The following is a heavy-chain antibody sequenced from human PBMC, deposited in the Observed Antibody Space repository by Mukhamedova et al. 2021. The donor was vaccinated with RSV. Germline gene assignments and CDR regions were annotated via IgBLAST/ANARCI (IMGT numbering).Heavy chain of an antibody. V-gene: IGHV4-4*02. Sequence: QPPGKGLEWIGEIYHSGSTNYNPSLKSRVTISVDKSKNQFSLKLSSVTAADTAVYYCARAIDYDFWSGYSSTFYYWGQGTLVTVS. J-gene: IGHJ4*02. CDR3: ARAIDYDFWSGYSSTFYY. CDR2: IYHSGST. D-gene: IGHD3-3*01.